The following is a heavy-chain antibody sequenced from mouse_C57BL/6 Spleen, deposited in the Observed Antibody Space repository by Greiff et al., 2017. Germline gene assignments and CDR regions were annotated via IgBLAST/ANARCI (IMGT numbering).Heavy chain of an antibody. CDR2: MYPGDGDT. D-gene: IGHD1-1*01. Sequence: QVQLQQSGAELVKPGASVKISCKASGYAFSSYWMNWVKQRPGKGLERIGQMYPGDGDTNYNGKFKGKATLTADKSSSTAYMQLSSLTSEDSAVYFCARDGSSYGYAMDYCGQGTSVTVSS. CDR1: GYAFSSYW. V-gene: IGHV1-80*01. CDR3: ARDGSSYGYAMDY. J-gene: IGHJ4*01.